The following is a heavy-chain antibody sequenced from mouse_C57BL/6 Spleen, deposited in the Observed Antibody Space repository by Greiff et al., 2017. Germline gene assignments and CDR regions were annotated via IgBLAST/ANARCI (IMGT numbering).Heavy chain of an antibody. J-gene: IGHJ2*01. CDR3: TREGITTVVAKSFDY. V-gene: IGHV5-9-1*02. D-gene: IGHD1-1*01. Sequence: EVKLVESGEGLVKPGGSLKLSCAASGFTFSSYAMSWVRQTPEKRLEWVAYISSGGDYIYYADTVKGRFTISRDNARNTLYLQMSSLKSEDTAMYYCTREGITTVVAKSFDYWGQGTTLTVSS. CDR1: GFTFSSYA. CDR2: ISSGGDYI.